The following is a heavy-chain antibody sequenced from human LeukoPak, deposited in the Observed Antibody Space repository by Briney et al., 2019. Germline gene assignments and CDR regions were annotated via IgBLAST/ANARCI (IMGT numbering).Heavy chain of an antibody. Sequence: SQTLSLTCAVSGGSISSGGYSWSWIGQPPGKGLEWIGYIYHSGSTYYNPSLKSRVTISVDRSKNQFSLKLSSVTAADTAVYYCARVRLERRARHLDYWGQGTLVTVSS. D-gene: IGHD1-1*01. J-gene: IGHJ4*02. CDR3: ARVRLERRARHLDY. CDR2: IYHSGST. CDR1: GGSISSGGYS. V-gene: IGHV4-30-2*01.